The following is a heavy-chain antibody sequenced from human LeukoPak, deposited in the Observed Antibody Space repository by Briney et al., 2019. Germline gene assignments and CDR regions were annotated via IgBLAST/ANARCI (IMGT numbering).Heavy chain of an antibody. Sequence: PGGSLRLYCAASGFTFSSYAMSWVRQAPGKGLEWVSAISGSGGSTYYADSVKGLFTISRYNSKNTLYLQMNSLRAEDTAVYYCAKDLDEYSSSTYDYWGQGTLVTVSS. V-gene: IGHV3-23*01. CDR3: AKDLDEYSSSTYDY. CDR1: GFTFSSYA. J-gene: IGHJ4*02. CDR2: ISGSGGST. D-gene: IGHD6-6*01.